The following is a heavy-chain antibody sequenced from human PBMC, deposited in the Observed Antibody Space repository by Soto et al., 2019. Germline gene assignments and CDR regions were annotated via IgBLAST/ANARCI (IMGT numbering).Heavy chain of an antibody. J-gene: IGHJ4*02. V-gene: IGHV3-23*01. CDR2: ISGSGGST. D-gene: IGHD5-12*01. CDR3: ASELRGYSGYDLDY. CDR1: GFTVSSYV. Sequence: GGSLRLSCAVSGFTVSSYVMSWVRQAPGKGLEWVSTISGSGGSTYYADSVRGRFTISRDNSKNTLYLQMDSLTAEDTAVYYCASELRGYSGYDLDYWGQGTLVTVSS.